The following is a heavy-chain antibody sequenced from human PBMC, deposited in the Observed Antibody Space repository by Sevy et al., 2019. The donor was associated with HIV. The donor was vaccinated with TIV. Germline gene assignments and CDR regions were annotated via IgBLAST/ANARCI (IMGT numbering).Heavy chain of an antibody. D-gene: IGHD6-19*01. J-gene: IGHJ4*02. V-gene: IGHV1-69*13. CDR3: ARGGGNGWYYFDY. Sequence: ASVKVSCKASGGTFSSYGISWVRQAPGQGLEWMGGIIPILGTVNYAQKFQGRVTITADESKKTAYMELSSLRSEDTAVYYWARGGGNGWYYFDYWGQETLVTVSS. CDR1: GGTFSSYG. CDR2: IIPILGTV.